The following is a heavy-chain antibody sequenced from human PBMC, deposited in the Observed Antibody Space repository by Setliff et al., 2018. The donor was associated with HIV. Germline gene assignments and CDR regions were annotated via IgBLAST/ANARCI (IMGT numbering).Heavy chain of an antibody. J-gene: IGHJ4*02. D-gene: IGHD3-3*01. CDR1: GFSIGRTSYY. V-gene: IGHV4-39*01. Sequence: SETLSLTCSVSGFSIGRTSYYWGWIRQSPGKGLECIGSVDYSGSFNVISTLRNRLTISVDTSTNQFYLNLRSVTVADTAVYFCARLGYYNLWSGYRTDFWRQGMLVTVSS. CDR3: ARLGYYNLWSGYRTDF. CDR2: VDYSGSF.